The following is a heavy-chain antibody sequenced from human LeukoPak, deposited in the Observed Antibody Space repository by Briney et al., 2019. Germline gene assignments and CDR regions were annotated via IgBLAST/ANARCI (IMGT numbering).Heavy chain of an antibody. CDR1: GGSITNYY. CDR3: ARGGGSSGWYTY. CDR2: IYYSGST. D-gene: IGHD6-19*01. J-gene: IGHJ4*02. Sequence: SETLSLTCAVSGGSITNYYWNWIRQPPGKGLEWIGYIYYSGSTNYNPSLTSRVTISVDTSKNQFSLKLSSVTAADTVVYYCARGGGSSGWYTYWGQGTLVTVSS. V-gene: IGHV4-59*01.